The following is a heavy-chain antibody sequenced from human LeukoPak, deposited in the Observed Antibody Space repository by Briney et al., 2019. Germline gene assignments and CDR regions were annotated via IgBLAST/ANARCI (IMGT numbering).Heavy chain of an antibody. V-gene: IGHV4-59*01. Sequence: NSSETLSLTCTVSSGSIGSYYWSWIRQPPGKGLEWIGYIYYSGSTNYNPSLKSRVTISVDTSKNQFSLKLSSVTAADTAVYYRARNPKYYDILTGYYKFDPWGQGTLVTVSS. CDR2: IYYSGST. CDR3: ARNPKYYDILTGYYKFDP. J-gene: IGHJ5*02. CDR1: SGSIGSYY. D-gene: IGHD3-9*01.